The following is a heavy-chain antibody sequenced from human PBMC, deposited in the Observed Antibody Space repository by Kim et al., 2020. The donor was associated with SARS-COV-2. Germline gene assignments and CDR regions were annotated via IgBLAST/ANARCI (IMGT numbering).Heavy chain of an antibody. CDR2: NGNT. V-gene: IGHV1-3*01. J-gene: IGHJ3*02. Sequence: NGNTKYSQKFQGRVTITRDTSASTAYMELSSLRSEDTAVYYCARGGAFDIWGQGTMVTVSS. CDR3: ARGGAFDI.